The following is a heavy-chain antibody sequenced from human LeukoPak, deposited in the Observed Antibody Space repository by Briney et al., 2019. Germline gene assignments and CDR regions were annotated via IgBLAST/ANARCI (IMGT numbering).Heavy chain of an antibody. Sequence: SVKVSCKASGGTFSSYAISWVRQAPGQGLEWMGRIIPILGIANYAQKFQGRVTITADKSTSTAYMELSSLRSEDTAVYYCARVKWYRRQLVPNYGMDVWGQGTTVTVSS. V-gene: IGHV1-69*04. CDR3: ARVKWYRRQLVPNYGMDV. J-gene: IGHJ6*02. CDR2: IIPILGIA. CDR1: GGTFSSYA. D-gene: IGHD6-13*01.